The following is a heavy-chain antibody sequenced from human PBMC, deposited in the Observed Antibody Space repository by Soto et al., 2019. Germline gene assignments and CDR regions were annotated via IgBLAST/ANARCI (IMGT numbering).Heavy chain of an antibody. V-gene: IGHV3-33*01. D-gene: IGHD3-9*01. CDR2: IWYDGSNK. J-gene: IGHJ6*02. CDR3: ARDCHGAGDDFDWFASYYHGMDV. Sequence: QVPLVESGGGVVQPGRSLRLSCAASGFIFSSYGMHWVRQAPGKGLEWVAVIWYDGSNKYYADSVKGRFTISRDNSKNKLYLQLIIRGAEDTAVYYCARDCHGAGDDFDWFASYYHGMDVSGQGTTVTVSS. CDR1: GFIFSSYG.